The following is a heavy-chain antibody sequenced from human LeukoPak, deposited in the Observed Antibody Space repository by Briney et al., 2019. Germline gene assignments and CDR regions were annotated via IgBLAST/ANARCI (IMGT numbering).Heavy chain of an antibody. V-gene: IGHV3-30*04. Sequence: GGSLRLSCAASGFTFSSYAMHWVRQAPGKGLEWVAVISYDGSNKYYADSVKGRFTISRDNSKNTLYLQMNSLRAEDTAVYYCARGGVWGSYRPQNFDYRGQGTLVTVSS. D-gene: IGHD3-16*02. J-gene: IGHJ4*02. CDR2: ISYDGSNK. CDR3: ARGGVWGSYRPQNFDY. CDR1: GFTFSSYA.